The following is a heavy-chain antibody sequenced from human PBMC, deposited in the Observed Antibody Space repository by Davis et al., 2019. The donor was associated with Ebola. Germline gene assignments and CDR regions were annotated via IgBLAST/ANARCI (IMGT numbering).Heavy chain of an antibody. CDR1: GGSFSGYY. Sequence: SETLSPTCAVHGGSFSGYYWSWIRQPPGKGLEWIGEINHSGSTNYNPSLKNRVTISVDTSKNQFSLKLSSVTAADTAVYYCARGELYCSSTSCTGGWFDPWGQGTLVTVSS. V-gene: IGHV4-34*01. CDR3: ARGELYCSSTSCTGGWFDP. J-gene: IGHJ5*02. D-gene: IGHD2-2*01. CDR2: INHSGST.